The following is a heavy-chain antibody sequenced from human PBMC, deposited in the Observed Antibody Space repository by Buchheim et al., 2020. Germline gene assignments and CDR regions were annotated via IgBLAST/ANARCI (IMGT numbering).Heavy chain of an antibody. Sequence: QVQLVESGGGLVKPGGSLRLSCAASGFTFSSYGMHWVRQAPGKGLEWVAVISYDGSNKYYADSVKGRFTISRDNSKNTLYLQMNSLRAEDTAVYYCAKTYSSSSISDYWGQGTL. CDR3: AKTYSSSSISDY. V-gene: IGHV3-30*18. D-gene: IGHD6-6*01. J-gene: IGHJ4*02. CDR1: GFTFSSYG. CDR2: ISYDGSNK.